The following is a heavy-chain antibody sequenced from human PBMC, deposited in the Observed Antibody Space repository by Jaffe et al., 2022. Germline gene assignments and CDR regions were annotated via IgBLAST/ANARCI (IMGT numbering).Heavy chain of an antibody. Sequence: EVQLVESGGGLVKPGGSLRLSCAASGFTFSNAWMSWVRQAPGKGLEWVGRIKSKTDGGTTDYAAPVKGRFTISRDDSKNTLYLQMNSLKTEDTAVYYCTTDVYGLGAFDIWGQGTMVTVSS. CDR3: TTDVYGLGAFDI. CDR1: GFTFSNAW. J-gene: IGHJ3*02. CDR2: IKSKTDGGTT. V-gene: IGHV3-15*01. D-gene: IGHD7-27*01.